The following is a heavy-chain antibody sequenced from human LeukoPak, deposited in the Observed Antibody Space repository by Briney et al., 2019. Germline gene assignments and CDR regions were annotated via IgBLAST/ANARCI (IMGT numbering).Heavy chain of an antibody. J-gene: IGHJ3*02. V-gene: IGHV3-48*04. CDR2: ISSSGSTI. CDR3: ARGGPIGGDCYPLTCDAFDI. Sequence: LPGGSLRLSCAASGFTFSSYGMHWVRQAPGKGLEWVSYISSSGSTIYYADSVKGRFTISRDNAKNSLYLQMNSLRAEDTAVYYCARGGPIGGDCYPLTCDAFDIWGQGTMVTVSS. CDR1: GFTFSSYG. D-gene: IGHD2-21*02.